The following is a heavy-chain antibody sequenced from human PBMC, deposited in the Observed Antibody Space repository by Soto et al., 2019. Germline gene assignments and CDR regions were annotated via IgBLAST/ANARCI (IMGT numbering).Heavy chain of an antibody. Sequence: SETLSLTCAVFGESFSGFYWTWIRQPPGKGLEWIGEISQSGTINYNPSLKSRVILSIDTSKKQFSLKLNSMTAADTAVYFCARTLATAIRGFDSWGQGTLVTVSS. J-gene: IGHJ4*02. CDR2: ISQSGTI. CDR1: GESFSGFY. D-gene: IGHD2-2*02. V-gene: IGHV4-34*01. CDR3: ARTLATAIRGFDS.